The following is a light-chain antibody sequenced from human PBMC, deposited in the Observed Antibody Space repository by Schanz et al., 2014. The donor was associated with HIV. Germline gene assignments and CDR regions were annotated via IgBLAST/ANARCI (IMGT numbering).Light chain of an antibody. CDR1: QTITSN. Sequence: EIVLTQSPGTLSLFPGERAALSCRASQTITSNFLAWYQQRPGQAPRLLIYGASNRATGVPDRFSGSGSGTDFILTISSLQSEDFAVYYCQQYNNWPRTFGQGTKVEIK. CDR3: QQYNNWPRT. J-gene: IGKJ1*01. CDR2: GAS. V-gene: IGKV3D-15*01.